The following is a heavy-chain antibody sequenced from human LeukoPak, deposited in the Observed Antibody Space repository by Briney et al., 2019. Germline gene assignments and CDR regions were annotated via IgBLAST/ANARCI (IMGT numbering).Heavy chain of an antibody. CDR3: AKSLYGGCDY. CDR1: GFTFSDYA. D-gene: IGHD3-16*02. J-gene: IGHJ4*02. V-gene: IGHV3-23*01. Sequence: PGGSLRLSCAASGFTFSDYAMNWVRQAPGKGLEWVSTISGSGGNTYYAGSVKGRFTISRDNSKNTLYLQMNSLRVEDTAVYYCAKSLYGGCDYWGQGTVVTVSS. CDR2: ISGSGGNT.